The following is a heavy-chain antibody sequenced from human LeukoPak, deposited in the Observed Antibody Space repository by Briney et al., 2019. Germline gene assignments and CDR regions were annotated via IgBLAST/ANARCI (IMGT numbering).Heavy chain of an antibody. J-gene: IGHJ4*02. CDR3: ATLPEWLRFASGWIDY. CDR2: VSGSGETT. D-gene: IGHD5-12*01. V-gene: IGHV3-23*01. CDR1: RFTFSSYA. Sequence: GGSLRLPCAASRFTFSSYALSWVRQAPGKGLVWVSVVSGSGETTYYADSVKGRFTISRDNSKNTLYLQMNSLRAEDTAVYYCATLPEWLRFASGWIDYWGQGTLVTVSS.